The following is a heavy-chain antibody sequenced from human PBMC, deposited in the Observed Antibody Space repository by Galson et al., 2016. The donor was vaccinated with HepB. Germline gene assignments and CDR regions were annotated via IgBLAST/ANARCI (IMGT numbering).Heavy chain of an antibody. CDR1: GGSISGSPYY. V-gene: IGHV4-39*07. CDR2: IYYSGST. CDR3: ATDPHF. Sequence: ETLSLTCTVSGGSISGSPYYWGWIRQPPGKGLEWIGSIYYSGSTYYNPSLKSRVTISLDMSKNQFSLNLNSVTAADTAMYYCATDPHFWGQGTLVTVSS. J-gene: IGHJ4*02.